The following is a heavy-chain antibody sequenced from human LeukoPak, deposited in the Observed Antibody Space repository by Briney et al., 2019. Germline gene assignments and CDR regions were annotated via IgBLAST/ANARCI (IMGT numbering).Heavy chain of an antibody. CDR2: IYYSGTT. J-gene: IGHJ6*03. CDR1: GGSISSSPYY. D-gene: IGHD3-22*01. CDR3: ARGTYYYDSSGYSYYDYYYMDV. Sequence: SETLSLTCTVSGGSISSSPYYWGWIRQPPGKGLEWIGSIYYSGTTHYSPSLESRVTISVDTSKNQFSLKLSSVTAADTAVYYCARGTYYYDSSGYSYYDYYYMDVWGKGTTVTISS. V-gene: IGHV4-39*07.